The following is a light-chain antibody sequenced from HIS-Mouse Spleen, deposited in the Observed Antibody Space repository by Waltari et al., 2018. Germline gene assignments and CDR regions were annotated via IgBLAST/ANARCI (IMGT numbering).Light chain of an antibody. J-gene: IGLJ2*01. CDR3: CSYAGSSPS. Sequence: QSALTQPASVSGSPGQSITISCTGTSSDVGSYNLVSWYQQHPGKAPKLMIYEDSKRPSGVSNRFSGSKSGNTASLTISGLQAEDEADYYCCSYAGSSPSFGGGTKLTVL. CDR1: SSDVGSYNL. V-gene: IGLV2-23*01. CDR2: EDS.